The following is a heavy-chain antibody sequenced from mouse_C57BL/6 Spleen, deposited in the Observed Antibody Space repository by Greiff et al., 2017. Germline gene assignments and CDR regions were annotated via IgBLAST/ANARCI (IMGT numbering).Heavy chain of an antibody. D-gene: IGHD1-1*01. V-gene: IGHV1-61*01. CDR3: ARGYGSSYGYFDV. CDR1: GYTFPSYW. CDR2: IYPSDSET. Sequence: VQLQQPGAELVRPGSSVKLSCKASGYTFPSYWMDWVKPRPGQGLEWIGNIYPSDSETHYNQKFKDTATLTVDKSSSTDYMQRSSLTSDDAAVYYCARGYGSSYGYFDVWGTGTTVTVSS. J-gene: IGHJ1*03.